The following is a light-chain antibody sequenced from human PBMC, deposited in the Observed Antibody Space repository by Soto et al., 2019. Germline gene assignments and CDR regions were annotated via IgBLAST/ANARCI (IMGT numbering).Light chain of an antibody. CDR2: LGS. CDR3: MQSVQIPWT. Sequence: VMTQSPLSLPVTPGEPASISCRSGQSLLYSNGRNYLDWYLQKPGQSPQLLIYLGSNRAPGVPDRFSGSGSGTDFTLRISRVEAEDAGVYYCMQSVQIPWTFGQGTKVEVK. V-gene: IGKV2-28*01. CDR1: QSLLYSNGRNY. J-gene: IGKJ1*01.